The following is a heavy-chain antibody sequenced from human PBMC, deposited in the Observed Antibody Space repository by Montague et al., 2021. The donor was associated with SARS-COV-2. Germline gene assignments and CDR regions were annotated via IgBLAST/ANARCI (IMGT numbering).Heavy chain of an antibody. CDR3: ARAQNTCFIANCVNYFDV. J-gene: IGHJ4*02. CDR1: GGSISGYY. D-gene: IGHD1-1*01. Sequence: SETLSLTCTVSGGSISGYYWTWIRQPPGKGLEWLGHIHYTGSTKYNPSLKTRVSLSLDTPKNHFSLHLSSVTAADTAIYFCARAQNTCFIANCVNYFDVWGLGALVTVSS. V-gene: IGHV4-59*01. CDR2: IHYTGST.